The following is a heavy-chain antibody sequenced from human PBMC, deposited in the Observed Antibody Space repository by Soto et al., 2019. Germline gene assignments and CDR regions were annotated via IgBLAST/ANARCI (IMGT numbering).Heavy chain of an antibody. D-gene: IGHD3-22*01. CDR3: AGGAKTRITMIFVADAFDI. CDR1: GFTFSSYP. CDR2: ISSGSDFI. Sequence: GGSLRLSCAASGFTFSSYPMNWVRQAPGKGLEWVSSISSGSDFIYYADSLKGRFTISRDNARNSLYLHMNSLRAEDTAVYYCAGGAKTRITMIFVADAFDIWGKGTVVTVS. V-gene: IGHV3-21*01. J-gene: IGHJ3*02.